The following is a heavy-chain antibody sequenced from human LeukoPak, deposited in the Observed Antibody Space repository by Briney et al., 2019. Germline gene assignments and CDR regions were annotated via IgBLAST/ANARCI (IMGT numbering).Heavy chain of an antibody. V-gene: IGHV4-34*01. Sequence: SETLSLTCAVYGGSFSGYYWSWIRQPPGKGLEWIGEINHSGSTNYNPSLKSRVTISVDTSKNQFSLKLSSVTAADTAVYYCARGSVTMIVVGVAFDIWGQGTMVTVSS. CDR1: GGSFSGYY. CDR2: INHSGST. D-gene: IGHD3-22*01. CDR3: ARGSVTMIVVGVAFDI. J-gene: IGHJ3*02.